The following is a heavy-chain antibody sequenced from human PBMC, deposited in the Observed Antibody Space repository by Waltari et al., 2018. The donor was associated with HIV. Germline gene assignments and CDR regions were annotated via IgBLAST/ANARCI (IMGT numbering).Heavy chain of an antibody. V-gene: IGHV3-30*18. J-gene: IGHJ6*02. D-gene: IGHD2-15*01. Sequence: QVQLEESGGRVVQPGRSLRLTCVTSGFNFSTSGMHWVRQAPGKGLEWVAVISYNGLHKYYVDSVQGRFTISRDNSTSTLFLQMSSLRPNDTAVYYCAKDLVTRGFFYFYGMHVWGQATTVTVSS. CDR3: AKDLVTRGFFYFYGMHV. CDR1: GFNFSTSG. CDR2: ISYNGLHK.